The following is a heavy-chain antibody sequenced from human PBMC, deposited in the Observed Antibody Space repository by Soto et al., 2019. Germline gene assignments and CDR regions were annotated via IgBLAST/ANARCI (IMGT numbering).Heavy chain of an antibody. V-gene: IGHV1-69*01. CDR3: ARRPYSSSSQGIAAAASDYYYYYGMDV. CDR1: GGTFTSYA. Sequence: QVQLVQSGAEVKKPGSSVKVSCKASGGTFTSYAISWVRQAPGQGLEWMGGIIPIFGTANYAQKFQGRVTITADESTSTAYMELSSLRSEDTAVYYCARRPYSSSSQGIAAAASDYYYYYGMDVWGQGTTVTVSS. CDR2: IIPIFGTA. J-gene: IGHJ6*02. D-gene: IGHD6-13*01.